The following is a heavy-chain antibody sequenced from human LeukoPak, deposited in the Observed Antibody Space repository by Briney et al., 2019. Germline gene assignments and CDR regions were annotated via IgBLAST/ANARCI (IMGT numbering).Heavy chain of an antibody. CDR1: GYTFTGYY. CDR3: ARDLSQLDYGMDV. V-gene: IGHV1-2*02. Sequence: ASVKVSCKASGYTFTGYYMHWVRQAPGQGLGWMGWINPNSGGTNYAQKFQGRVTMTRDTSISTAYMELSRLRSDDTAVYYCARDLSQLDYGMDVWGQGTTVTVSS. J-gene: IGHJ6*02. CDR2: INPNSGGT. D-gene: IGHD2-2*01.